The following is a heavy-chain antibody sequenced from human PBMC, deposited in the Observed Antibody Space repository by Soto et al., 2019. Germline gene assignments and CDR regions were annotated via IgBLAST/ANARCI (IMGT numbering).Heavy chain of an antibody. CDR3: AKEMAAVATGEAYFDY. CDR2: MWYDGSIQ. D-gene: IGHD6-19*01. J-gene: IGHJ4*02. V-gene: IGHV3-33*06. Sequence: QVQLVESGGGVVQPRRSLRLSCAASGFTFSHYNMHWVRQAPGTGLEWVAVMWYDGSIQYYADSVKGRFTISRDNSKNTLYLQMDSLRAEDAALYYCAKEMAAVATGEAYFDYWGQGTLVTVSS. CDR1: GFTFSHYN.